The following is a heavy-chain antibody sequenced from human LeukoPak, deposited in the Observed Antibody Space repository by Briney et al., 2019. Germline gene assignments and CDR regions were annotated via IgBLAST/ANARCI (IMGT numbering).Heavy chain of an antibody. V-gene: IGHV3-49*04. CDR3: TRVTYYYDNSGYFHFDS. D-gene: IGHD3-22*01. CDR2: IRRKAHGGTT. J-gene: IGHJ4*02. Sequence: GGSLRLSCTASGFTFGDYAMSWVRQAPGKGLEWVSFIRRKAHGGTTEYAASVKGRFSSSRDDSKSIAYLQMNSLKTEDTAVYFCTRVTYYYDNSGYFHFDSWGQGSLVTVSS. CDR1: GFTFGDYA.